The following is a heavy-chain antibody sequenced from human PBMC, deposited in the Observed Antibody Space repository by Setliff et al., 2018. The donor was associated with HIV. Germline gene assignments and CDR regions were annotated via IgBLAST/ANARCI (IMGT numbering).Heavy chain of an antibody. J-gene: IGHJ4*02. V-gene: IGHV4-59*08. CDR2: ISYNVNT. D-gene: IGHD1-1*01. CDR3: ATGGAYNPGRAYFDD. Sequence: PSETLSLTCTVSGGSITGYFWNWIRQSPGKGLEWIGYISYNVNTNYNPTLNSRGNISVDTSQTQFSLKLTSVTAADTGVYFCATGGAYNPGRAYFDDWGQGTLVTVSS. CDR1: GGSITGYF.